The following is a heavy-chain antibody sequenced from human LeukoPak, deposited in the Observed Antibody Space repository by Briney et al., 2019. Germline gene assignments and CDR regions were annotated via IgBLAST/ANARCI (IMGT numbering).Heavy chain of an antibody. CDR3: AKDKGGDRPYYFDY. CDR1: GFTFSNYA. D-gene: IGHD4-17*01. CDR2: FSDSGGGT. V-gene: IGHV3-23*01. Sequence: GGSLRLSCAASGFTFSNYAMSWVRQAPGKGLEWVSAFSDSGGGTYYADSVKGRFTIPRDNSKSTLYLQMNSLRAEDTAIYYCAKDKGGDRPYYFDYWGQGTLVTVSS. J-gene: IGHJ4*02.